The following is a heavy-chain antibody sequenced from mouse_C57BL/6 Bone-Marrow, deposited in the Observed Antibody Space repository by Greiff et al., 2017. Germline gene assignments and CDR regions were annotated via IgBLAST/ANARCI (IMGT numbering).Heavy chain of an antibody. D-gene: IGHD4-1*01. CDR1: GYSFTGYY. CDR2: INPSTGGT. Sequence: EVQLQQSGPELVKPGASVKISCKASGYSFTGYYMNWVKQSPEKSLEWIGEINPSTGGTTYNQKFKAKATLTVDKSSSTAYMQLKSLTSEDSAVYYCARLLGRAMDYWGQGTSVTVSS. V-gene: IGHV1-42*01. CDR3: ARLLGRAMDY. J-gene: IGHJ4*01.